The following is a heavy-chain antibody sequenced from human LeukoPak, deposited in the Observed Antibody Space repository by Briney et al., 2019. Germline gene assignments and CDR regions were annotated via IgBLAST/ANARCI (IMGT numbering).Heavy chain of an antibody. J-gene: IGHJ4*02. CDR3: ARDRSSSWEYYFDY. CDR2: IWYDGSNK. CDR1: GFTFSSYG. D-gene: IGHD6-13*01. Sequence: GGSLRLSCAASGFTFSSYGMHWVRQAPGKGLEWVAVIWYDGSNKYYADSVKGRFTISRDNSKNTLYLQMNSLRAENTAVYYCARDRSSSWEYYFDYLGQGTLVTVSS. V-gene: IGHV3-33*01.